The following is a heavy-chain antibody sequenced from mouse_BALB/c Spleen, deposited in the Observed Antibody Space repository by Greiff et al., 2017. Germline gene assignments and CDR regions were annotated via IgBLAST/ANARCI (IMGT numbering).Heavy chain of an antibody. Sequence: EVMLVESGGGLVKPGGSLKLSCAASGFAFSSYDMSWVRQTPEKRLEWVAYISSGGGSTYYPDTVKGRFTISRDNAKNTLYLQMSSLKSEDTAMYYCARHRGYAFDYWGQGTTLTVSS. J-gene: IGHJ2*01. CDR2: ISSGGGST. V-gene: IGHV5-12-1*01. CDR1: GFAFSSYD. CDR3: ARHRGYAFDY. D-gene: IGHD2-14*01.